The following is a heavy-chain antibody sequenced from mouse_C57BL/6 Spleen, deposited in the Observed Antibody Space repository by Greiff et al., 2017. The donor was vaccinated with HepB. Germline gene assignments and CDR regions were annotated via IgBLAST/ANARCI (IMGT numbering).Heavy chain of an antibody. CDR1: GFSLTSYG. J-gene: IGHJ2*01. D-gene: IGHD1-1*01. CDR3: ARNSAHYYGSPNYFDY. Sequence: VQLQQSGPGLVQPSQSLSITCTVSGFSLTSYGVHWVRQSPGKGLEWLGVIWSGGSTDYNAAFISRLSISKDNSKSQVFFKMNSLQADDTAIYYCARNSAHYYGSPNYFDYWGQGTTLTGSS. CDR2: IWSGGST. V-gene: IGHV2-2*01.